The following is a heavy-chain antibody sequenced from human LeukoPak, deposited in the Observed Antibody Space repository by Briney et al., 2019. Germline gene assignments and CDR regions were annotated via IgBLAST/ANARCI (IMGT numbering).Heavy chain of an antibody. D-gene: IGHD4-17*01. CDR3: ARAATMVTHPDY. V-gene: IGHV3-30*04. CDR2: ISYDGSNK. CDR1: GFTFSSYA. Sequence: GGSLRLSCAASGFTFSSYAMHWVRQAPGKGLEWVAVISYDGSNKYYADSVKGRFTISRDNSKNTLYLQMNSLRAEDTAVYYCARAATMVTHPDYWGQGTLVTVSS. J-gene: IGHJ4*02.